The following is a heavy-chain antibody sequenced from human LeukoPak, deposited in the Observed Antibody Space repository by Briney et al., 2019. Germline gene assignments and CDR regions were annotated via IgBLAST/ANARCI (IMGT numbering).Heavy chain of an antibody. J-gene: IGHJ4*02. D-gene: IGHD3-10*01. Sequence: PGRSLRLSCAASGXTFSNYAMHWVRQAPGKGLEWVAVISYDGSDKYYADSVKGRFTISRDNSKNTLYLQVNSLRAEDTAVYYCAKDEPGSYSPSDYWGQGTLVTVSS. V-gene: IGHV3-30*18. CDR2: ISYDGSDK. CDR3: AKDEPGSYSPSDY. CDR1: GXTFSNYA.